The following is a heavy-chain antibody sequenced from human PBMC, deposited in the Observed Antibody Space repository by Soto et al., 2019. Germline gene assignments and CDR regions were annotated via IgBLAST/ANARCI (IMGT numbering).Heavy chain of an antibody. J-gene: IGHJ6*02. V-gene: IGHV3-9*01. CDR2: ISWNSGSI. CDR1: GFTFDDYA. CDR3: AKDIAAIWSGYYYVMDV. D-gene: IGHD3-3*01. Sequence: EVQLVESGGVLVQPGRSLRLSCAASGFTFDDYAMHWVRQAPGKGLEWVSGISWNSGSIGYADSVKGRFTISRDNAKTSLYLQLNSLRAEDTALYYCAKDIAAIWSGYYYVMDVWGQGTTVTVSS.